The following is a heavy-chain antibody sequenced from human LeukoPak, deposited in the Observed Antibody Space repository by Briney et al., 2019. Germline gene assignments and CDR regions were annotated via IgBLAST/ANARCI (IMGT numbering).Heavy chain of an antibody. CDR3: ARSLSYGSGSYGGY. V-gene: IGHV4-59*12. D-gene: IGHD3-10*01. Sequence: PSETLSLTCTVSGSSISSYYWSWIRQPPGRGLEWIGYIYYSGSTNYNPSLKSRVTISMDTSKNQFSLKLSSVTAADTAVYYCARSLSYGSGSYGGYWGQGTLVTVSS. CDR2: IYYSGST. J-gene: IGHJ4*02. CDR1: GSSISSYY.